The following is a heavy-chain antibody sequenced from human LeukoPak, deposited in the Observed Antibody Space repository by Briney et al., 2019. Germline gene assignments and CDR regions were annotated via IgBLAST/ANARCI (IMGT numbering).Heavy chain of an antibody. D-gene: IGHD4-23*01. J-gene: IGHJ4*02. CDR3: AKDYGGENLDY. CDR1: GFTLSSFG. V-gene: IGHV3-30*18. CDR2: ISFDGSYK. Sequence: GGSLRLSCAASGFTLSSFGMHWVRQAPGKGLEWVAVISFDGSYKSYAVSMKGRFTISRDNSKNTMYLHMNSLRLKDTAVYYCAKDYGGENLDYWGQGTLVTVSS.